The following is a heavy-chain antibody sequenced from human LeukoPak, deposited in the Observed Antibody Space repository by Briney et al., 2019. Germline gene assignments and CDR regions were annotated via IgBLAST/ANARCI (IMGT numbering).Heavy chain of an antibody. CDR1: GGSVSSGSYY. CDR2: IYYSGST. CDR3: ARGEKQWLAYYYYGMDV. D-gene: IGHD6-19*01. J-gene: IGHJ6*02. Sequence: SETLSLTCTVSGGSVSSGSYYWSWIRQPPGKGLECIGYIYYSGSTNYNPSLKSRVTISVDTSKNQFSLKLSSVTAADTAVYYCARGEKQWLAYYYYGMDVWGQGTTVTVSS. V-gene: IGHV4-61*01.